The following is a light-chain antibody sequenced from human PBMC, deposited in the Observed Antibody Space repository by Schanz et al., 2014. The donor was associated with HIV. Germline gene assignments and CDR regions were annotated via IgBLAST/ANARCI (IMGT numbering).Light chain of an antibody. CDR2: DVT. Sequence: QSVLTQPPSASGSPGQSVTISCTGTSGDVGRYDYVSWYQQHPGQAPKLLIYDVTYRPSGISNRFSGSKSGYTASLTISGLQADDEADYYCSSYTTSSTLVFGGGTKLTVL. V-gene: IGLV2-14*03. CDR3: SSYTTSSTLV. J-gene: IGLJ2*01. CDR1: SGDVGRYDY.